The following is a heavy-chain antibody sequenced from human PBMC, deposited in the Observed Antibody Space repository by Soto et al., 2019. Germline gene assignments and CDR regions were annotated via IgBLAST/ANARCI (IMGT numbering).Heavy chain of an antibody. Sequence: GGSLRLSCAASGFTFSSYAMSWVRQAPGKGLEWVSAISGSGGSTYYADSVKGRFTISRDNSENTLYLQMNSLRAEDTAVYYCAKNYDILTGSPANAFDIWGQGTMVTVSS. D-gene: IGHD3-9*01. CDR1: GFTFSSYA. J-gene: IGHJ3*02. CDR3: AKNYDILTGSPANAFDI. V-gene: IGHV3-23*01. CDR2: ISGSGGST.